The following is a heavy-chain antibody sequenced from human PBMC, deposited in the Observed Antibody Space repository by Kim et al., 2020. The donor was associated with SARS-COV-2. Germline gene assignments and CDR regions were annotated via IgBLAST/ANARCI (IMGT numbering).Heavy chain of an antibody. V-gene: IGHV4-4*07. D-gene: IGHD6-13*01. Sequence: SETLSLTCTVSGGSISSYYWSWIRQPAGKGLEWIGRIYTSGSTNYNPSLKSRVTMSVDTSKNQFSLKLSSVTAADTAVYYCARGWWVAAAGTKKTSYDYYGMDVWGQGTTVTVSS. CDR3: ARGWWVAAAGTKKTSYDYYGMDV. CDR2: IYTSGST. CDR1: GGSISSYY. J-gene: IGHJ6*02.